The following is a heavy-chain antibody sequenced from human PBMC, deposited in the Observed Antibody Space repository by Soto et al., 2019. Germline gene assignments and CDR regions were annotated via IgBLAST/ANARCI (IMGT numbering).Heavy chain of an antibody. CDR1: GGSFSGYY. CDR2: INHSGST. D-gene: IGHD3-10*01. CDR3: ARVPSGSGSYRFIDY. J-gene: IGHJ4*02. V-gene: IGHV4-34*01. Sequence: SETLSLTCAVYGGSFSGYYWSWIRQPPGKGLEWIGEINHSGSTNYNPSLKSRVTISVDTSKNQFSLKLSSVTAADTAVYYYARVPSGSGSYRFIDYWGQGTLVTVSS.